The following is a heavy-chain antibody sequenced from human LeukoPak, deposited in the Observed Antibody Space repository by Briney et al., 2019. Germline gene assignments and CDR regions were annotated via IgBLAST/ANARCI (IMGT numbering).Heavy chain of an antibody. CDR1: GGSFSDYY. V-gene: IGHV4-59*01. CDR2: IYYSGST. J-gene: IGHJ6*03. CDR3: ARVGANYYYYYHMDV. D-gene: IGHD3-16*01. Sequence: SETLSLTCAVYGGSFSDYYWSWIRQPPGKGLEWIGYIYYSGSTNYNPSLKSRVTISVDTSKNQFSLKLSSVTAADTAVYYCARVGANYYYYYHMDVWGKGTTVSVSS.